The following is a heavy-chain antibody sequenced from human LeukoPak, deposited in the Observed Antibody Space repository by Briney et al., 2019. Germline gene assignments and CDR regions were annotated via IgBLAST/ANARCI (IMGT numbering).Heavy chain of an antibody. J-gene: IGHJ4*02. CDR1: GFTFSSYW. CDR2: MKQDGSEI. CDR3: ARRGSYSLFDY. V-gene: IGHV3-7*01. Sequence: GGSLRLSCEASGFTFSSYWMSWVRQAPGKGLEWVANMKQDGSEIYYVGSVRGRFTISRDNAKNSLYLQMNSLRAEDPAVYYCARRGSYSLFDYWGPGTLVTVSS. D-gene: IGHD1-26*01.